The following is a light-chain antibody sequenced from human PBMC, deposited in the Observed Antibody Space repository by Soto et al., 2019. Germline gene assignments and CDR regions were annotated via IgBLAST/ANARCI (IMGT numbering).Light chain of an antibody. CDR2: EST. J-gene: IGLJ2*01. CDR3: CSYAGSTTFVV. CDR1: SSDVGSYNF. Sequence: QSALTQPASVSGSPGQSITISCTGTSSDVGSYNFVSWYQQSPGKAPKLMIYESTKRPSGVSNRFSGSKSGNTASLTISGLQAEDEGDYYCCSYAGSTTFVVFDGGTKLTVL. V-gene: IGLV2-23*01.